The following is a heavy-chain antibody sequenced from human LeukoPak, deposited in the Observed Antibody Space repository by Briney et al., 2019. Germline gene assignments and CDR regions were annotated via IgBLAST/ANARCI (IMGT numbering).Heavy chain of an antibody. CDR3: ASNWGFDY. CDR1: GFTFSSYW. V-gene: IGHV3-74*01. Sequence: QPGGSLRLSCAASGFTFSSYWMQWVRQAPGKGLVSVSRNNTDGSSTDFADSVKGRFTITRDNAKNTLIRGIDCLIEEDTAVDYCASNWGFDYWGQGTLVSVSS. CDR2: NNTDGSST. D-gene: IGHD7-27*01. J-gene: IGHJ4*02.